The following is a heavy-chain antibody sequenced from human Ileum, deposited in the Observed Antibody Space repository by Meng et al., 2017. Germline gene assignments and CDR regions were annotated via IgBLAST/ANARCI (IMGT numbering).Heavy chain of an antibody. J-gene: IGHJ5*01. Sequence: ASGPGMCKPPGSRALNCPVPGGSSSSSNWWTWARQAPGKGLEWIGEIYHSGSPNYNPSLKSRVTISVDKSQNQFSLKLNSVTAADTAVYYCARVVGGPASMSGWFDPWGQGTLVTVSS. CDR1: GGSSSSSNW. D-gene: IGHD2-2*01. CDR2: IYHSGSP. CDR3: ARVVGGPASMSGWFDP. V-gene: IGHV4-4*03.